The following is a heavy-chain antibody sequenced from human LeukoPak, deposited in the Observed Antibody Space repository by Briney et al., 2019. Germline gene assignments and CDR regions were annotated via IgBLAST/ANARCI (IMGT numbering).Heavy chain of an antibody. CDR1: GGSISSSNFY. D-gene: IGHD1-26*01. CDR3: ARRYSGSYIGNY. J-gene: IGHJ4*02. V-gene: IGHV4-39*07. Sequence: SETLSLTCTVSGGSISSSNFYWGWIRQPPGKGLEWIGSIYYSGSTYYNPSLKSRVTISVDTSKNQFSLKLSSVTAADTAVYYCARRYSGSYIGNYWGQGTLVTVSS. CDR2: IYYSGST.